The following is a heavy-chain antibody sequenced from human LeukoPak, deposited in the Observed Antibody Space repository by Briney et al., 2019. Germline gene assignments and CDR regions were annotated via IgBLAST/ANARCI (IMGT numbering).Heavy chain of an antibody. CDR3: ARDVSADDILTKGMDV. Sequence: ASVKVSCKASGYTFTSYGISWVRQAPGQGLEWMGWISAYNGNTNYAQKFQGRVTMTRDTSTSTVYMELSSLRSEDTAVYYCARDVSADDILTKGMDVWGKGTTVTISS. CDR1: GYTFTSYG. D-gene: IGHD3-9*01. CDR2: ISAYNGNT. V-gene: IGHV1-18*01. J-gene: IGHJ6*03.